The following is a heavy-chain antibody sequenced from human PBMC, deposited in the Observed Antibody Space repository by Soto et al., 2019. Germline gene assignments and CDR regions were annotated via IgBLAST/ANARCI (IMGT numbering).Heavy chain of an antibody. V-gene: IGHV1-46*01. Sequence: QVQLVQSGAEVKKPGASVRISCRASGYSFTSTYVHWVRQAPGQGPERMGIINPAGGTTYYAQKFQGKLTKPRDTYTEADYMDLNDLTSDDTPVYFCALNVLTYDDNWGHCSLLPVSS. CDR2: INPAGGTT. CDR3: ALNVLTYDDN. CDR1: GYSFTSTY. D-gene: IGHD4-17*01. J-gene: IGHJ1*01.